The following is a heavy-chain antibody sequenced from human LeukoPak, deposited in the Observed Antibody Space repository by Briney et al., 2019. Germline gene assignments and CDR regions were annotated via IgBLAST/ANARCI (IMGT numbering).Heavy chain of an antibody. D-gene: IGHD1-20*01. CDR2: ISYDGSNK. J-gene: IGHJ4*02. CDR3: AKDYNWNDSQLDY. V-gene: IGHV3-30*18. CDR1: GFTFSSYG. Sequence: GRSLRLSCAASGFTFSSYGMHWVRQAPGKGLEWVAVISYDGSNKYYADSVKGRFTISRDNSKNTLYLQMNSLRAEDTAVYYCAKDYNWNDSQLDYWGQGTLVTVSS.